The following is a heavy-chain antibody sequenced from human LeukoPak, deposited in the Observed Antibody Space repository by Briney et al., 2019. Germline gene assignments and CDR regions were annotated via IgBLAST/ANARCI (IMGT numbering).Heavy chain of an antibody. CDR3: ARGPNEDVVVVVAATASSFWFDP. CDR1: GGSISSYY. J-gene: IGHJ5*02. V-gene: IGHV4-59*12. Sequence: SETLSLTCTVSGGSISSYYWSWIRQPPGKGLEWIGYIYYSGSTNYNPSLKSRVTISVDTSKNQFSLKLSSVTAADTAVYYCARGPNEDVVVVVAATASSFWFDPWGQGTLVTVSS. CDR2: IYYSGST. D-gene: IGHD2-15*01.